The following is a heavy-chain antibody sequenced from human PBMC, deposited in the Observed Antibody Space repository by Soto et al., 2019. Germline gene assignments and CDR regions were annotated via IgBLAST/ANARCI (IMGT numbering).Heavy chain of an antibody. Sequence: SETLSLTCPVSGGSISTYYWNWIRQPPGKGPEWIGYIHYGGGTNYNPSLNSRVIISVDTSNKQFSLKLSSVTAADTAVYYCARALSFGDFPPGYWGQGTLVTVSS. V-gene: IGHV4-59*01. CDR3: ARALSFGDFPPGY. D-gene: IGHD3-10*01. J-gene: IGHJ4*02. CDR2: IHYGGGT. CDR1: GGSISTYY.